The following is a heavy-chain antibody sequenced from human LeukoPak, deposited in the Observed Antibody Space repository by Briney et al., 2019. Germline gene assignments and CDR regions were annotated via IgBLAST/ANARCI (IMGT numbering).Heavy chain of an antibody. CDR1: GFTFSSYA. CDR3: ARGAYYYDSSGYYYYFDY. V-gene: IGHV3-64*01. Sequence: PGGSLRLSCAASGFTFSSYAMHWVRQAPGKGLEYVSAISSNGGSTYYANSVKGRFTISRDNSKNTLYLQMGSLRAEDMAVYYCARGAYYYDSSGYYYYFDYWGQGTLVTVSS. D-gene: IGHD3-22*01. J-gene: IGHJ4*02. CDR2: ISSNGGST.